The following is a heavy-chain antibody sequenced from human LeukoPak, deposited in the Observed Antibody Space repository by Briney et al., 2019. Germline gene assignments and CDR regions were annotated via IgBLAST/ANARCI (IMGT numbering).Heavy chain of an antibody. J-gene: IGHJ4*02. D-gene: IGHD1-26*01. CDR2: IYPGDSDT. CDR1: GYTFSNYW. CDR3: ARGVGGTYFDF. Sequence: SGESLKISCKGSGYTFSNYWIGWVRQMPGKGLEWMGIIYPGDSDTTYSPSFQGQVTISSDKAIDTAYLQWSSLKASDTAVYYCARGVGGTYFDFWGQGALVTVSS. V-gene: IGHV5-51*01.